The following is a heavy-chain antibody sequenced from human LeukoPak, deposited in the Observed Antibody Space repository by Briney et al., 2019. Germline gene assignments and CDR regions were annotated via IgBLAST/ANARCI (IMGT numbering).Heavy chain of an antibody. Sequence: GRSLRLSCAASGFTVSSNYMSWVRQAPGKGLEWVSIIYSGGATFYADSVKGRFTISRESSKNTLWLEMNSLRVEDTAVYYCARLHYDVLTGPFDYWGQGTLVTVSS. V-gene: IGHV3-53*01. D-gene: IGHD3-9*01. J-gene: IGHJ4*02. CDR3: ARLHYDVLTGPFDY. CDR1: GFTVSSNY. CDR2: IYSGGAT.